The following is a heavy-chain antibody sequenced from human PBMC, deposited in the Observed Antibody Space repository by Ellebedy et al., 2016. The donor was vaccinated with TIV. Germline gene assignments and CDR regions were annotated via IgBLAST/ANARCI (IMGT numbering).Heavy chain of an antibody. Sequence: ASVKVSCXAFAHTSSSYYIHWVRQAPGQGLEWMGIIFVSGGNANYAQKFQGRLTMTRDTSTNSVNMELSSLRSEDTAVYYCAREPPGHYYFDFWGQGILVTVSS. CDR3: AREPPGHYYFDF. V-gene: IGHV1-46*01. D-gene: IGHD1-14*01. CDR2: IFVSGGNA. J-gene: IGHJ4*02. CDR1: AHTSSSYY.